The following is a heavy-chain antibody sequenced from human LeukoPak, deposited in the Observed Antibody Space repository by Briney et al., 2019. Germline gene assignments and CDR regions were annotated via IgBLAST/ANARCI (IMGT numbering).Heavy chain of an antibody. V-gene: IGHV4-59*08. D-gene: IGHD6-19*01. CDR1: GRSISSYY. J-gene: IGHJ4*02. CDR3: ARHPAAQQWRSYFDY. CDR2: IYHSGST. Sequence: ETLSLTCTVSGRSISSYYWSWIRQPPGKGLEWIGHIYHSGSTNYSPSLTSRVTMSVDRSKNQFSLKLSSVTAADTAVYYCARHPAAQQWRSYFDYWGQGTLVTVSS.